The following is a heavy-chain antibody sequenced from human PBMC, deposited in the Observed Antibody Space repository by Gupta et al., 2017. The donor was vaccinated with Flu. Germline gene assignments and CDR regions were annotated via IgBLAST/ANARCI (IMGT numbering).Heavy chain of an antibody. CDR3: ASIVGYSAKQVRLDY. CDR1: GYIFINYD. CDR2: MNPSRDNT. Sequence: QVQLVQSGAEVKKPGASVKVSCRASGYIFINYDINWVRQAPGQRLEWMALMNPSRDNTCYAQKFQVRVTMTRDTSTGTAYMELSSLRSEDTTVYYCASIVGYSAKQVRLDYSSQGTRVTVSA. J-gene: IGHJ4*02. V-gene: IGHV1-8*01. D-gene: IGHD1-26*01.